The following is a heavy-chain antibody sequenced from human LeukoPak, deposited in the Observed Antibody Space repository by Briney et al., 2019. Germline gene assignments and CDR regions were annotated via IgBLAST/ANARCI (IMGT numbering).Heavy chain of an antibody. V-gene: IGHV4-39*07. Sequence: SETLSLTCTVSGGSISSSSYYWGWIRQPPGKGLEWIGSIYYSGSTYYNPSLKSRVTISVDTSKNQFSLKLSSVTAADTAVYYCARSIVVVPAAIRWFDPWGQGTLVTVSS. J-gene: IGHJ5*02. CDR1: GGSISSSSYY. CDR3: ARSIVVVPAAIRWFDP. CDR2: IYYSGST. D-gene: IGHD2-2*01.